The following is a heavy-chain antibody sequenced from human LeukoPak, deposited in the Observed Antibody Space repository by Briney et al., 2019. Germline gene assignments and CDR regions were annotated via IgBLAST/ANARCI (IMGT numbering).Heavy chain of an antibody. D-gene: IGHD1-26*01. CDR1: GGSFSGYY. J-gene: IGHJ6*03. V-gene: IGHV4-34*01. CDR3: ARHGLRGSRRYYMDV. CDR2: INHSGST. Sequence: SETLSLTCAVYGGSFSGYYWSWIRQPPGKGLEWIREINHSGSTNYNPSLKSRVTISVDTSKNQFSLKLSSVTAADTAVYYCARHGLRGSRRYYMDVWGKGTTVTVSS.